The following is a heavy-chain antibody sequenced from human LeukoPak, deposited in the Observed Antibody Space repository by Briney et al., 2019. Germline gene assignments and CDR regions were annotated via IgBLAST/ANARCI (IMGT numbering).Heavy chain of an antibody. CDR3: TRAVGTTSYFDY. CDR1: EFTFSSYG. D-gene: IGHD1-26*01. V-gene: IGHV3-30*02. J-gene: IGHJ4*02. CDR2: IRYDGSNK. Sequence: GGSLRLSCAASEFTFSSYGMHWVRQAPGKGLEWVAFIRYDGSNKYYADSVKGRFTISRDNSKNTLSLQMNSLRPEDTAVYYCTRAVGTTSYFDYWGQGTLVTVSS.